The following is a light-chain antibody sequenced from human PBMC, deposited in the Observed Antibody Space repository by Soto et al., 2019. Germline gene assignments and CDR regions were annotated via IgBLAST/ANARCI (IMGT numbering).Light chain of an antibody. J-gene: IGKJ4*01. CDR2: GAS. V-gene: IGKV3-20*01. Sequence: IGLTQSPGTLSLSPGERATLSCKSSKRVSRSNIGWYQQKPGQAPSLLIYGASKRTTGVPDRFSGSGSDTEFTLIISRLEPEDFAVYYCHHYGSTLLPFGGGTKVEIK. CDR3: HHYGSTLLP. CDR1: KRVSRSN.